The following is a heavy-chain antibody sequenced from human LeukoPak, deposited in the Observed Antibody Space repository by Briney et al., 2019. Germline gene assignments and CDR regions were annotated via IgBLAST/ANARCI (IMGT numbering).Heavy chain of an antibody. CDR3: TTEGFTYGRHALGI. CDR2: MRSEARGGTP. CDR1: GFTLRNAW. V-gene: IGHV3-15*01. J-gene: IGHJ3*02. Sequence: GGSLRLSCATSGFTLRNAWISWVRQAPGKGLEWVGRMRSEARGGTPDYAALVKGRFIISIDDSRSTLYLQMHSLETEDTALYYCTTEGFTYGRHALGIWGQGTVVTASS. D-gene: IGHD5-18*01.